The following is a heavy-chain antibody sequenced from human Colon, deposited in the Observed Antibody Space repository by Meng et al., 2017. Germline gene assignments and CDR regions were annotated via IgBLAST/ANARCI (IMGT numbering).Heavy chain of an antibody. CDR1: GYSFRPYA. J-gene: IGHJ4*02. D-gene: IGHD4-23*01. V-gene: IGHV7-4-1*02. CDR2: INMYTAEP. CDR3: ARHNGNSDFDY. Sequence: QVQLVQTGSEVKKPGASAKSSCKASGYSFRPYAINWVRHIPGQGLQWMGWINMYTAEPSYVEGFTGRFVFSLDISVSTAYLEISNLKAEDTALYFCARHNGNSDFDYWGQGTLVTVSS.